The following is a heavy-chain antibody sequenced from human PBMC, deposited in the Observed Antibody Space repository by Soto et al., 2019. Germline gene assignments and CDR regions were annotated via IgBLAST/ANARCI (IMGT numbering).Heavy chain of an antibody. CDR3: AKDSNILPLDY. V-gene: IGHV3-23*01. J-gene: IGHJ4*02. CDR1: GFTFSSYA. CDR2: ISGSGGST. D-gene: IGHD3-9*01. Sequence: GGSLRLSCAASGFTFSSYAMSWVRQASGKGLEWVSAISGSGGSTYYADSVKGRFTISRDNSKNTLYLQMNSLRAEDTAVYYYAKDSNILPLDYWGQGTLVTVSS.